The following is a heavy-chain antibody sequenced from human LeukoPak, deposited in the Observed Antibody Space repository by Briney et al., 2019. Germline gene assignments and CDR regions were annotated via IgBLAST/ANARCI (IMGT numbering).Heavy chain of an antibody. Sequence: GGSLRLSCVGSGFTFSNYAMSWVRQAPGKGLEWVSVIYSGGSTYYADSVRGRFTISRDNSNNTLYLQMNSLRSEDTAVYYCARNRPYDYWGQGTLVTVSS. D-gene: IGHD2/OR15-2a*01. CDR2: IYSGGST. J-gene: IGHJ4*02. CDR3: ARNRPYDY. CDR1: GFTFSNYA. V-gene: IGHV3-53*01.